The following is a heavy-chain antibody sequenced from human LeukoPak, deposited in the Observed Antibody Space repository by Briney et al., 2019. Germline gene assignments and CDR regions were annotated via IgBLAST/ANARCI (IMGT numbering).Heavy chain of an antibody. Sequence: PGRSLRLSCAASGFTFSSYAMHWVRQAPGKGLEWVAVISYDGSNKYYADSVKGRFTISRDNSKNTLYLQMNSLRAEDTAVYYCARDYGWSFANWGQGTLVTVSS. J-gene: IGHJ4*02. CDR3: ARDYGWSFAN. CDR2: ISYDGSNK. CDR1: GFTFSSYA. D-gene: IGHD3-10*01. V-gene: IGHV3-30-3*01.